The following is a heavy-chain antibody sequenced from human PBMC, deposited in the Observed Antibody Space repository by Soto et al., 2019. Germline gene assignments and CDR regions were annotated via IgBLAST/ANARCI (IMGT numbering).Heavy chain of an antibody. J-gene: IGHJ4*02. CDR1: GYSFTNYG. Sequence: GASVKVSCKASGYSFTNYGVNWVRQAPGQGLEWVGWISVYNGNTKYAQKFQGRVTMTTDTSTNTAYMELRSLRSDDTAVYHCVRNSDTWHLDFWGQGTLVTVSS. V-gene: IGHV1-18*01. CDR2: ISVYNGNT. CDR3: VRNSDTWHLDF.